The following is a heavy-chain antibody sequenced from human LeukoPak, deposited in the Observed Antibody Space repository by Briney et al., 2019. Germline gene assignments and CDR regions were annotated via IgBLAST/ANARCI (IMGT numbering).Heavy chain of an antibody. CDR3: ARHLDYYGSGTYEY. Sequence: PSETLSITCTVSGVSISSYYWSWIRQPPGKGLEWIAYIHYNGYTNYNPSLKSRVTISVDTSKNQFSLKLSSVTAADTAVYYCARHLDYYGSGTYEYWGQGTLVTVSS. D-gene: IGHD3-10*01. V-gene: IGHV4-59*08. CDR2: IHYNGYT. CDR1: GVSISSYY. J-gene: IGHJ4*02.